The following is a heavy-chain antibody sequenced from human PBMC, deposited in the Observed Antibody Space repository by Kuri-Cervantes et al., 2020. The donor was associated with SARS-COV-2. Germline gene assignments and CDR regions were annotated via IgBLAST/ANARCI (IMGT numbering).Heavy chain of an antibody. Sequence: GESLKISCAASGFTFSSYWMSWVRQAPGKGLEWVANIKQDGSEKYYVDSVKGRFTISRDNAKNSLYLQMNSLRAEDTAVFYCARPPYADSTVFPNFYYYGMDVWGQGTTVTVSS. CDR1: GFTFSSYW. CDR3: ARPPYADSTVFPNFYYYGMDV. D-gene: IGHD4-17*01. J-gene: IGHJ6*02. CDR2: IKQDGSEK. V-gene: IGHV3-7*01.